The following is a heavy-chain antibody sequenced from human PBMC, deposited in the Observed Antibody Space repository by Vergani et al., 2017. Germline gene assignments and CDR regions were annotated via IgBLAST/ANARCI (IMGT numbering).Heavy chain of an antibody. V-gene: IGHV5-51*01. CDR3: ASGGHGSENGGALQL. CDR2: IYPGDSEV. CDR1: GYIFSNFW. Sequence: EKQLVQSGSETKKHGESLKISCQAFGYIFSNFWIGWVRQRRGRGLEWMGIIYPGDSEVKSNATFRGQVNFSVDTSVNTAYLPWRSLQASDTATYFCASGGHGSENGGALQLWGQGTNITVSS. J-gene: IGHJ3*01. D-gene: IGHD3-10*01.